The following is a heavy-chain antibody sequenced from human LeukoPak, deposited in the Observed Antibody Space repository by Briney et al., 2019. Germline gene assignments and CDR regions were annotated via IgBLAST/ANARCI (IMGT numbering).Heavy chain of an antibody. CDR2: IYYSGST. CDR3: ARVQIGYTYGLFDY. CDR1: GGSISNYY. V-gene: IGHV4-59*01. D-gene: IGHD5-18*01. J-gene: IGHJ4*02. Sequence: PSETLSLTCSVSGGSISNYYWSWIRQPPGKGLEWMGYIYYSGSTNYNPSLKSRVTISVHTSKNQFSLKLSSVAAADTAVYYCARVQIGYTYGLFDYWGQGTLVTVSS.